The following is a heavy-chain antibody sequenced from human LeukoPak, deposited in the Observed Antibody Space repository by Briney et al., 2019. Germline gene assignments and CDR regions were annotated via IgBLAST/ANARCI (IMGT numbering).Heavy chain of an antibody. CDR1: GGSISSYY. CDR2: IYYSGGT. J-gene: IGHJ4*02. Sequence: SETLSLTCTVSGGSISSYYWSWIRQPPGKGLEWIGYIYYSGGTNYNPSLKSRVTISIDTSKNQFSLKSTSVTAADTAVYYCARVVGDGYSEYWGQGTLVTVSS. V-gene: IGHV4-59*01. D-gene: IGHD5-24*01. CDR3: ARVVGDGYSEY.